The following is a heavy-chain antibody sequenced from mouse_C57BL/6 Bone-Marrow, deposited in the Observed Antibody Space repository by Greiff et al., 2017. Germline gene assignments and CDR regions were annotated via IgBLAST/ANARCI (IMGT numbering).Heavy chain of an antibody. CDR2: IYPSDSET. V-gene: IGHV1-61*01. J-gene: IGHJ2*01. CDR3: ARGKPYYFDY. CDR1: GYTFTSYW. Sequence: VQLQQPGAELVRPGSSVKLSCKASGYTFTSYWMDWVKQRPGQGLEWIGNIYPSDSETHYNQKFKDKATLTVDKSSSTAYMQLSSLTSEDSAVYYCARGKPYYFDYWGKGTTLTVSA.